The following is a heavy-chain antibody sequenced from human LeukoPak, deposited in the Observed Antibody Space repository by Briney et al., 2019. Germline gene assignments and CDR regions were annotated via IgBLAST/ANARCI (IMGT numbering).Heavy chain of an antibody. D-gene: IGHD2-15*01. J-gene: IGHJ6*02. Sequence: PGGSLRLSCAASGFTFSSYSMNWVRQAPGKGLEWVSSISSSSSYIYYADSVKGRFTISRDNAKNSLYLQMNSLRAEDTAVYYCARVSVVVVAATSRSYYYYGMDVWGQGTTVTVSS. CDR1: GFTFSSYS. CDR2: ISSSSSYI. V-gene: IGHV3-21*01. CDR3: ARVSVVVVAATSRSYYYYGMDV.